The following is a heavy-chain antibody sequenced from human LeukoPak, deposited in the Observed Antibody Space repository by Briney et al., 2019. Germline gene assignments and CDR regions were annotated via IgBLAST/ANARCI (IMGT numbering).Heavy chain of an antibody. CDR2: IIPIFGTA. Sequence: ASVKVSCKASGGTFSSYAISWVRQAPGQGLEWMGGIIPIFGTANYAQKFQGRVTITADESTSTVYMELSSLRSEDTAVYYCARDPSIAALSLYYYYMDVWGKGTTVTVSS. V-gene: IGHV1-69*13. CDR1: GGTFSSYA. D-gene: IGHD6-6*01. CDR3: ARDPSIAALSLYYYYMDV. J-gene: IGHJ6*03.